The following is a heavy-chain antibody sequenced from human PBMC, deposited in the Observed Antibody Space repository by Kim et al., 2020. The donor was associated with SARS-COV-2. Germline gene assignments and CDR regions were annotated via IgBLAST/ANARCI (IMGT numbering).Heavy chain of an antibody. CDR1: GFTFSSYG. CDR2: ISYDGSNK. D-gene: IGHD4-17*01. V-gene: IGHV3-30*18. J-gene: IGHJ4*02. CDR3: AKFWPTVTTSGDFDY. Sequence: GGSLRLSCAASGFTFSSYGMHWVRQAPGKGLEWVAVISYDGSNKYYADSVKGRFTISRDNSKNTLYLQMNSLRAEDTAVYYCAKFWPTVTTSGDFDYWGQGTLVTVSS.